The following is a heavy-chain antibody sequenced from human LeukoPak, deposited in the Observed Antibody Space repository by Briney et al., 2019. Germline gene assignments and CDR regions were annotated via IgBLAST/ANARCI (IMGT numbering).Heavy chain of an antibody. V-gene: IGHV3-48*03. CDR1: GFTFSSYE. Sequence: GGALRLSCPASGFTFSSYEMNWVRQAPGKGVEGVSSISTSGRFIYYADFVKGRFTISRDTAKTPLYLQMNSRRAGDTAVYYCASPDTIMYGRDGAFDIWGHGTMVTVSS. J-gene: IGHJ3*02. CDR2: ISTSGRFI. CDR3: ASPDTIMYGRDGAFDI. D-gene: IGHD5-24*01.